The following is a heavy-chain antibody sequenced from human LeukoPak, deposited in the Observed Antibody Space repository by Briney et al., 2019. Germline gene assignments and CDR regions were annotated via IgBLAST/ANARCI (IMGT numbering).Heavy chain of an antibody. CDR2: IYWDDDK. V-gene: IGHV2-5*02. Sequence: TLSLTCAVSGYSISSGYYWGWIRQPPGKALEWLALIYWDDDKRYSPSLKSRLTITKDTSKNQVVLTMTNMDPVDTATYYCAHSYGSGSYVTFDYWGQGTLVTVSS. CDR3: AHSYGSGSYVTFDY. D-gene: IGHD3-10*01. CDR1: GYSISSGYYW. J-gene: IGHJ4*02.